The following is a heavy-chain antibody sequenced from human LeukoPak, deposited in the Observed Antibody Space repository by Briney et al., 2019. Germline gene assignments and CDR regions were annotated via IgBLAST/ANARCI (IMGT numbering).Heavy chain of an antibody. CDR1: EFRFSSYA. Sequence: PGGSLRLSCAASEFRFSSYAMSWVRQAPGKGLEWVSAISGSGGSTYYADSVKGRFTISRDNSKNTLYLQMNSLRAEDTAVYYCAKDGYDILTGYYMAQHWGQGTLVTVSS. D-gene: IGHD3-9*01. J-gene: IGHJ1*01. V-gene: IGHV3-23*01. CDR3: AKDGYDILTGYYMAQH. CDR2: ISGSGGST.